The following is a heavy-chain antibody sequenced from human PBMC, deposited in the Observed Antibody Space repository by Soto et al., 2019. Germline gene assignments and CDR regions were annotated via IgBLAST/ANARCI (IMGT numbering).Heavy chain of an antibody. CDR3: TSSYYDILTGYYGVWFDP. V-gene: IGHV3-73*01. Sequence: PGGSLRLSCAASGFTFSGSAMHWVRQASGKGLEWVGRIRSKANSYATAYAASVKGRFTISRDDSKNTAYLQMNSLKTEDTAVYYCTSSYYDILTGYYGVWFDPWGQGTLVTVSS. J-gene: IGHJ5*02. D-gene: IGHD3-9*01. CDR1: GFTFSGSA. CDR2: IRSKANSYAT.